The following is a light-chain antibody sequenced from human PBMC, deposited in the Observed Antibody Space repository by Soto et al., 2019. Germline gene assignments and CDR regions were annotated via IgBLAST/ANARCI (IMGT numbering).Light chain of an antibody. J-gene: IGKJ5*01. CDR2: GAS. Sequence: EIVMTQSPATLSVSPGERATLSCRASQSVSSNLAWYQQKPGQAPRLLIYGASTRATGIPARFSGSGSGTEFNFTISSLQSEDFAVHYCQQYTNWPSITFGQGTRLEIK. CDR3: QQYTNWPSIT. CDR1: QSVSSN. V-gene: IGKV3-15*01.